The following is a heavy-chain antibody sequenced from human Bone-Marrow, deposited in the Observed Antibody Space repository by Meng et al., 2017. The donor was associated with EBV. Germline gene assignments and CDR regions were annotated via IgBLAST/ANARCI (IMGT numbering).Heavy chain of an antibody. CDR3: AHRLSSGWYDY. CDR1: GFSLRTDGEG. CDR2: IYWDDDK. V-gene: IGHV2-5*02. Sequence: EESCSTLVKPTQTLTLTCSFFGFSLRTDGEGVGWIRQPPGKALEWLALIYWDDDKRYSPSLESRLTITKDTSKNQVVLTMTNMDPVDTATYYCAHRLSSGWYDYWGQGTLVTVSS. J-gene: IGHJ4*02. D-gene: IGHD6-19*01.